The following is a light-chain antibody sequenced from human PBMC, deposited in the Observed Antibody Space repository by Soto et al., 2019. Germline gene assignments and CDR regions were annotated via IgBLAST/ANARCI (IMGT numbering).Light chain of an antibody. CDR2: YDS. J-gene: IGLJ1*01. CDR1: NIGSKS. Sequence: SYELTQPPSVSVAPGKTARITCGGNNIGSKSVHWYQQKPGQAPVLVIYYDSDRPSGIPERFSGSNSGNTATLTISRVEAGDEADYYCQVWDSSSDHGYVFGTGTKSPS. CDR3: QVWDSSSDHGYV. V-gene: IGLV3-21*04.